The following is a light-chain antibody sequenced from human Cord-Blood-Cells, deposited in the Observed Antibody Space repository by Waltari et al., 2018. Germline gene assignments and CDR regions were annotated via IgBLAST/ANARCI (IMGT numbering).Light chain of an antibody. CDR1: RSDVGGYKY. CDR2: DVS. V-gene: IGLV2-14*01. J-gene: IGLJ2*01. CDR3: SSYTSSSTVV. Sequence: QSALTPPASVSGSPGQSITISCTGTRSDVGGYKYFSWYPQHPGKAPKLMIYDVSNRASGVSNRFSGSKSGNTASLTISGLQAEDEADYYCSSYTSSSTVVFGGGTKLTVL.